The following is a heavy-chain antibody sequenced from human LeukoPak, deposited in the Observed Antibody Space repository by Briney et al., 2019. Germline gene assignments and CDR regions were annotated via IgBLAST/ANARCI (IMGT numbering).Heavy chain of an antibody. V-gene: IGHV3-23*01. CDR3: ARHLTGNYYGAFDI. CDR1: AFTFSSYD. J-gene: IGHJ3*02. D-gene: IGHD1-26*01. CDR2: ITSNGGGT. Sequence: GGSLRLSCAASAFTFSSYDMSWVRQAPGKGLEWVSGITSNGGGTYYADSVKGRFTISRDNSKNTLFLQLNSLIAEDTAVYYCARHLTGNYYGAFDIWGRGTMVTVSS.